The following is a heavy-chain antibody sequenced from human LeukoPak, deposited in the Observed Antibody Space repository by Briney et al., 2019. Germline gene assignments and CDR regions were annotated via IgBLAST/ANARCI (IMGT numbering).Heavy chain of an antibody. Sequence: PSETLSLTCTVSGDSIIYYYWSWIRQPPGKGLEWIGYIYYNGSTNYNPSLKSRVSISVDTSKNQFSLKVSSVTAADTAVYYCARKGGHFDYWGQGPLVTVSS. CDR3: ARKGGHFDY. J-gene: IGHJ4*02. V-gene: IGHV4-59*01. CDR2: IYYNGST. D-gene: IGHD2-15*01. CDR1: GDSIIYYY.